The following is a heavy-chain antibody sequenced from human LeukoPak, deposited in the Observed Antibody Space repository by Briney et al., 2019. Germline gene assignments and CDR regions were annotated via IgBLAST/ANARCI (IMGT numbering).Heavy chain of an antibody. J-gene: IGHJ4*02. CDR3: ASEGGATGHPTLDY. CDR2: IYTSGGT. Sequence: PSETLSLTCTVSGGPISSYYWSWSRQPAGKGVEWIGRIYTSGGTNYNPPLKIRVTMSVDTSKNQFSLKLSSVTAADTAVYYCASEGGATGHPTLDYWGQGTLVTVSS. D-gene: IGHD3-16*01. CDR1: GGPISSYY. V-gene: IGHV4-4*07.